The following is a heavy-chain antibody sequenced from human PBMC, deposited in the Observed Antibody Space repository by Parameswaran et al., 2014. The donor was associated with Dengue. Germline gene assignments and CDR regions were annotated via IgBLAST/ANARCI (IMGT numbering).Heavy chain of an antibody. CDR3: AVPAAIALDY. D-gene: IGHD2-2*01. Sequence: WIRQPPGKGLEWIGEINHSGSTNYNPSLKSRVTISVDTSKNQFSLKLSSVTAADTAVYYCAVPAAIALDYWGQGTLVTVSS. J-gene: IGHJ4*02. CDR2: INHSGST. V-gene: IGHV4-34*01.